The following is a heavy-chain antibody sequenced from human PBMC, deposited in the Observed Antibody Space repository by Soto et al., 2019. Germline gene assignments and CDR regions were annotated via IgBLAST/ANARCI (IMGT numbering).Heavy chain of an antibody. Sequence: EVQLLESGGGLVQPGGSLRLSCAASGFTFSSYAMSWVRQAPGKGLEWVSGISGSGGYIYYADSVKGRFTISRDNSKNTLYLQMISLRAEDTAVYYCAKDDGCITMFVGLDYWGQGTLVTVSS. J-gene: IGHJ4*02. CDR3: AKDDGCITMFVGLDY. CDR1: GFTFSSYA. V-gene: IGHV3-23*01. CDR2: ISGSGGYI. D-gene: IGHD3-3*01.